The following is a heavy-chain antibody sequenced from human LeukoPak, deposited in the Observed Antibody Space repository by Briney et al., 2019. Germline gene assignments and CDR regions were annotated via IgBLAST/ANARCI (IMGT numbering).Heavy chain of an antibody. CDR2: IIPILGIA. D-gene: IGHD6-19*01. CDR1: GGTFSSYA. J-gene: IGHJ1*01. CDR3: ARDTVAGTLYFQH. Sequence: SVKVSCKAPGGTFSSYAISWVRQAPGQGLEWMGRIIPILGIANYAQKFQGRVTITADKSTSTAYMELSSLRSEDTAVYYCARDTVAGTLYFQHWGQGILVTVSS. V-gene: IGHV1-69*04.